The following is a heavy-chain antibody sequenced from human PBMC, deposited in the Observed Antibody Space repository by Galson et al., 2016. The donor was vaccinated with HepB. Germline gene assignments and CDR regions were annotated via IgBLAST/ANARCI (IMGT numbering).Heavy chain of an antibody. J-gene: IGHJ4*02. CDR1: GGSISNGDYF. Sequence: TLSLTCTVSGGSISNGDYFWTWIRQHPGKGLEWIGYIYYTGTTHLNPSLKSRVTISIDTSKSQFSLKLTSVTAADTAVYYCARGRQLLLSGWGWDFDYWGQGTLVTVSS. CDR3: ARGRQLLLSGWGWDFDY. V-gene: IGHV4-31*03. CDR2: IYYTGTT. D-gene: IGHD3-3*01.